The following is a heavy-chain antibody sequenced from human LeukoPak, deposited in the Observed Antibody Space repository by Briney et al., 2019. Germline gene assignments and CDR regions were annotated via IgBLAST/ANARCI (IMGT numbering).Heavy chain of an antibody. CDR3: ARHPPPPFSSYYGSGSFFGPPDY. J-gene: IGHJ4*02. V-gene: IGHV4-59*08. CDR2: IYYSGST. CDR1: GGSFSGYY. Sequence: SETLSLTCAVYGGSFSGYYWSWIRQPPGKGLEWIGYIYYSGSTNYNPSLKSRVTISVDTSKNQFSLKLSSVTAADTAVYYCARHPPPPFSSYYGSGSFFGPPDYWGQGTLVTVSS. D-gene: IGHD3-10*01.